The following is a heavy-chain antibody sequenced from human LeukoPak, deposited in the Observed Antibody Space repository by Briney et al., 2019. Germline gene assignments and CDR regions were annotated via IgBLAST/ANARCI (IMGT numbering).Heavy chain of an antibody. CDR2: INPNSGGT. J-gene: IGHJ5*02. Sequence: ASVKVSCKASGYTFTGYYRHWMRQAPGQGLDWMGWINPNSGGTNYAQKFQGWVTMTRDTSISTAYMELSRLRSDDTAVYYCARGYYYDSSAPVGGKFDPWGQGTLVTVSS. V-gene: IGHV1-2*04. CDR1: GYTFTGYY. D-gene: IGHD3-22*01. CDR3: ARGYYYDSSAPVGGKFDP.